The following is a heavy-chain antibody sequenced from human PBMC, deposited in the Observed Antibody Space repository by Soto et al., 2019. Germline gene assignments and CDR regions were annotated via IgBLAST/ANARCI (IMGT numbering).Heavy chain of an antibody. V-gene: IGHV1-8*03. CDR3: ALHRVFDH. CDR1: GYTFTSYN. Sequence: GASVKVSCKASGYTFTSYNINWVRQAPGQGLEWVAGSTSNSGNSDYAQKFQGRLTVTRDTSISTAYMELSSLRSDDTAVYYCALHRVFDHWGPGTLVTVSS. CDR2: STSNSGNS. J-gene: IGHJ4*02.